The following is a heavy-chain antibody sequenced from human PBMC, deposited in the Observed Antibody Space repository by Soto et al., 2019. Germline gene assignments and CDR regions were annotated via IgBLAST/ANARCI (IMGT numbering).Heavy chain of an antibody. D-gene: IGHD4-17*01. CDR3: ARHIDYGDSRPYFDY. Sequence: PSETLSLTCTVSGGSISSSSYYWGWIRQPPGKGLEWIGSIYYSGSTYYNPSLKSRVTISVDTSKNQFSLKLSSVTAADTAVYYCARHIDYGDSRPYFDYWGQGTLVTVSS. CDR1: GGSISSSSYY. J-gene: IGHJ4*02. V-gene: IGHV4-39*01. CDR2: IYYSGST.